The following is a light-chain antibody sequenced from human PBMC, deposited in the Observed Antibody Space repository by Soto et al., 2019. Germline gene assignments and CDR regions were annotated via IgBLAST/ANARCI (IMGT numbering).Light chain of an antibody. CDR2: LNSDGSH. CDR3: QTWGTGIVV. CDR1: SGHNSYA. Sequence: QLVLTQSPSASASLGASVKLTCTLTSGHNSYAIAWHQQQPEKGPRFLMNLNSDGSHSKGDGIPDRFSGSSSGAERYLTISSLQSEDEAEYYCQTWGTGIVVFGGGTKVTVL. J-gene: IGLJ2*01. V-gene: IGLV4-69*01.